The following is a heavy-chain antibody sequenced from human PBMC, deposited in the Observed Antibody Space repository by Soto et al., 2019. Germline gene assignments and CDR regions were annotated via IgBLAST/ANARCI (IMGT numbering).Heavy chain of an antibody. J-gene: IGHJ6*01. CDR3: AAALFYYDGIGV. V-gene: IGHV1-58*01. CDR2: IVVGSGNT. Sequence: GKVWSEGSGLTFTSPAVKWVRQARGQRLEWIGWIVVGSGNTNYAQKFQERVTITRDMSTSNAYMELSSLRSEDTAVYYCAAALFYYDGIGV. CDR1: GLTFTSPA.